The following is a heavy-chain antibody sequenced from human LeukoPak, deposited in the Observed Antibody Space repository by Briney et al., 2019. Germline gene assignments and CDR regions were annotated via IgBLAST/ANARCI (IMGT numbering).Heavy chain of an antibody. CDR2: IYYSGST. Sequence: PSETLSLTCTVSGGSISSYYWSWIRQPPGKGLEWIGYIYYSGSTNYNPSLKSRVTISVDTSKNQFSLKLSSVTAADTAVYYCARGNGRSALSGMDVWGQGTTVTVSS. CDR1: GGSISSYY. J-gene: IGHJ6*02. D-gene: IGHD4-17*01. CDR3: ARGNGRSALSGMDV. V-gene: IGHV4-59*01.